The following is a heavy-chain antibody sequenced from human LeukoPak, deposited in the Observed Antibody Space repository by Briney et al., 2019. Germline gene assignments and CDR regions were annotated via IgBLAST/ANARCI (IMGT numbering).Heavy chain of an antibody. CDR1: GGSISSSSYY. Sequence: SETLSLTCTVSGGSISSSSYYWGWIRQPPGKGLEWIGSIYYSWSTYYNPSLKSRVTISVDTSKNQFSLKLSSVTAADTAVYYCARQEYYDSSGYYSNDWFDPWGQGTLVTVSS. CDR2: IYYSWST. CDR3: ARQEYYDSSGYYSNDWFDP. D-gene: IGHD3-22*01. V-gene: IGHV4-39*01. J-gene: IGHJ5*02.